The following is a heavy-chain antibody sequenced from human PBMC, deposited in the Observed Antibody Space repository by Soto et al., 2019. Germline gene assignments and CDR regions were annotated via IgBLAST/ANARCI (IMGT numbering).Heavy chain of an antibody. CDR3: ATVTFGGVIVD. CDR1: GFTFSSYA. D-gene: IGHD3-16*02. J-gene: IGHJ3*01. Sequence: EVQLLESGGGLVQPGGSLRLSCAASGFTFSSYAMSWVRQAPGKGLEWVSTISVSGGNTYYADSVKGRFTISRDNSKNPLYLPMNSLRAEDTAIYFCATVTFGGVIVDWGQGTMVTVSS. CDR2: ISVSGGNT. V-gene: IGHV3-23*01.